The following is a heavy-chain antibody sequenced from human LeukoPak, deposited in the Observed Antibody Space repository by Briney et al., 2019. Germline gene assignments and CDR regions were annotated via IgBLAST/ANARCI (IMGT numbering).Heavy chain of an antibody. D-gene: IGHD4-17*01. CDR2: IYYSGST. V-gene: IGHV4-59*08. Sequence: SETLSLTCTVSGGSISSYYWSWIRQPPGKGLEWIGYIYYSGSTNYNPSLKSRVTISVDTSKNQFSLKLSSVTAADTAVYYCARWDYGDYVDAFDIWGQGTMVTVSS. J-gene: IGHJ3*02. CDR3: ARWDYGDYVDAFDI. CDR1: GGSISSYY.